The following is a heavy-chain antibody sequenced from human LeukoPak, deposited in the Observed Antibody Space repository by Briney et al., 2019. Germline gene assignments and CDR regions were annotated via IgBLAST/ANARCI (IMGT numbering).Heavy chain of an antibody. CDR3: AKARIVVVPPADALDV. CDR2: ISGSSGHT. V-gene: IGHV3-23*01. J-gene: IGHJ3*01. Sequence: GGSLRLSCAASGLTFSSYAMSWVRQAPGKGLEWVSAISGSSGHTYYADSVKGRFTISRDNSKNTLHLQMNSLRAEDTAVYYCAKARIVVVPPADALDVWGQGTMVTVSS. D-gene: IGHD3-22*01. CDR1: GLTFSSYA.